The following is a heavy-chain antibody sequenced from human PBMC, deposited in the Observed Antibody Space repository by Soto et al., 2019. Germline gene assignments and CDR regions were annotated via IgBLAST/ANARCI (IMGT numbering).Heavy chain of an antibody. Sequence: PSETLSLTCPVSGDSISTYYWSWIRRPPGKGLEWIGNIYYRGSTNYNPSLKTRVTISLDTSKNEFSLRLSSVSAADTAVYYCARVYYDILTGYPPSYGMDVWGQGTTVTVSS. CDR2: IYYRGST. D-gene: IGHD3-9*01. J-gene: IGHJ6*02. CDR1: GDSISTYY. V-gene: IGHV4-59*01. CDR3: ARVYYDILTGYPPSYGMDV.